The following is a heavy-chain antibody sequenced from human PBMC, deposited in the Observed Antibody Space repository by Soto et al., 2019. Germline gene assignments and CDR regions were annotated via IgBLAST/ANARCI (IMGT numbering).Heavy chain of an antibody. CDR3: ARAFKSGIYYYYYMDV. CDR2: IYYSGST. Sequence: QVQLQESGPGLVKPSQTLSLTCTVSGGSISSGGYYWSWIRQHPGKGLEWIGYIYYSGSTYYNPSLKRRDTISVDTSKNQCSQKLSSVTAAGTAVYDCARAFKSGIYYYYYMDVWGKGTKVTV. V-gene: IGHV4-31*03. CDR1: GGSISSGGYY. J-gene: IGHJ6*03. D-gene: IGHD1-20*01.